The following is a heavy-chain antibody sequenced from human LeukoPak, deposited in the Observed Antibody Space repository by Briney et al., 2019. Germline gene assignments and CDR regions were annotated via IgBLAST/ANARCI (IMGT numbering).Heavy chain of an antibody. V-gene: IGHV3-30-3*01. Sequence: GGSLRLSCAASGFTFSSYAMHWVRQAPGKGLEWVAVISYDGSNKYYADSVKGRFTISRDNSKNTLYLQMNSLRAEDTAVYYCARGPDYYDSSGSIDYWGQGTLATVSS. CDR1: GFTFSSYA. CDR2: ISYDGSNK. J-gene: IGHJ4*02. CDR3: ARGPDYYDSSGSIDY. D-gene: IGHD3-22*01.